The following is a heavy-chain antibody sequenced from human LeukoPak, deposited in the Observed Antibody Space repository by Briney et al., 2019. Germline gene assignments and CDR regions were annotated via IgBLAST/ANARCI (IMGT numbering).Heavy chain of an antibody. Sequence: GGSLRLSCAASGFTFSDYYMSWIRQAPGKGLEWVSYISSSGSTIYYADSVKGRFTISRDNAKNSLYLQMNSLKTEDTAVYYCTTVPIFGVVILYYFDYWGQGTLVTVSS. V-gene: IGHV3-11*01. CDR3: TTVPIFGVVILYYFDY. J-gene: IGHJ4*02. D-gene: IGHD3-3*01. CDR2: ISSSGSTI. CDR1: GFTFSDYY.